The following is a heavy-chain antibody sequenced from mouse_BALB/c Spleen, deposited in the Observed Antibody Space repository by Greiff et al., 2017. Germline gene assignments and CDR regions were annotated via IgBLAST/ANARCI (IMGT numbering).Heavy chain of an antibody. J-gene: IGHJ4*01. Sequence: VKVVESGPGLVAPSQSLSITCTVSGFSLSRYSVHWVRQPPGKGLEWLGMIWGGGSTDYNSALKSRLSISKDNSKSQVFLKMNSLQTDDTAVYYCAIGYDAMDYWGQGTSVTVSS. V-gene: IGHV2-6-4*01. CDR2: IWGGGST. CDR1: GFSLSRYS. D-gene: IGHD2-14*01. CDR3: AIGYDAMDY.